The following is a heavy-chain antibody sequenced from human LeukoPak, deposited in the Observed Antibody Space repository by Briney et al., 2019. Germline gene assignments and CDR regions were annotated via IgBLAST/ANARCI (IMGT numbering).Heavy chain of an antibody. V-gene: IGHV4-59*01. Sequence: SETLSLTCTVSGGSISSYYWSWIRQPPGKGLEWIGYIYYSGSTNYNPSLKSRVTISVDTSKNQFSLKLSSVTAADTAVYYCARTTTVVTPFDYWGQGTLVTVSS. D-gene: IGHD4-23*01. CDR2: IYYSGST. CDR1: GGSISSYY. J-gene: IGHJ4*02. CDR3: ARTTTVVTPFDY.